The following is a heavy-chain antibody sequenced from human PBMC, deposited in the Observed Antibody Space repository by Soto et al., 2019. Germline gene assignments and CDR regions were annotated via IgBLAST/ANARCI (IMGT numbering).Heavy chain of an antibody. D-gene: IGHD6-13*01. CDR1: GYTLTSYD. CDR2: MNTNSGNT. CDR3: ARGSSSWSQYYYYMDV. J-gene: IGHJ6*03. Sequence: ASVKVSCKASGYTLTSYDINWVRQATGQGLEWMGWMNTNSGNTGYAQKFQGRVTMTRNTSISTAYMELSSLRSEDTAVYYCARGSSSWSQYYYYMDVWGKGTTVTVSS. V-gene: IGHV1-8*01.